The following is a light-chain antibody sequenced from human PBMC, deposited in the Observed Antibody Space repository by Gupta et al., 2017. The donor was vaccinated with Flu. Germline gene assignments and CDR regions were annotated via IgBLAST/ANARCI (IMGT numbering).Light chain of an antibody. J-gene: IGKJ1*01. CDR2: LGS. CDR1: QSPLHSNGYTD. CDR3: MQALQTPT. Sequence: DIVMTQSPLSMPVTPGDPASISCRSSQSPLHSNGYTDLDWYLPKPGQSPQLLIYLGSNRASGVPDRFSGSGSGSDFTLKISRVEAEDVGVYYCMQALQTPTFGQGTKVEIK. V-gene: IGKV2-28*01.